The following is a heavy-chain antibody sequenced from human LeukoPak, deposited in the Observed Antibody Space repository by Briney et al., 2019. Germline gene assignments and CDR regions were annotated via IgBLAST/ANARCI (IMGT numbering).Heavy chain of an antibody. CDR3: ARRFAPSRNDAFDI. Sequence: SETLSLTCTVSGGSINSSSYYWGWIRQPPGKGLEWIGTIYYSGSTYYNPSLKSRVTISVGTSKNQFSLKLSSVTASDTAVYYCARRFAPSRNDAFDIWGQGTMVTVSS. J-gene: IGHJ3*02. CDR2: IYYSGST. V-gene: IGHV4-39*01. D-gene: IGHD3-10*01. CDR1: GGSINSSSYY.